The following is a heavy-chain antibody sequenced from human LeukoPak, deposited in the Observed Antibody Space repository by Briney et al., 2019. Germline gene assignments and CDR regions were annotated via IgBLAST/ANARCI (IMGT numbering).Heavy chain of an antibody. CDR2: ISYDGSNT. Sequence: GGSLRLSCAASGFTFSSYAMSWVRQAPGKGLEWVALISYDGSNTWYADSVKGRFTISRDNSKNTLYLQMNSLRAEDTAVYYCAKLGKTENHYGSGRFSYYYYMDVWGKGTTVTISS. J-gene: IGHJ6*03. D-gene: IGHD3-10*01. CDR3: AKLGKTENHYGSGRFSYYYYMDV. V-gene: IGHV3-30*18. CDR1: GFTFSSYA.